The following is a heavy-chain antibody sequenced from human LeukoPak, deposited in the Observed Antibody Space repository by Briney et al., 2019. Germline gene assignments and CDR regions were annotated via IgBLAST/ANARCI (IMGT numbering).Heavy chain of an antibody. CDR2: ISYDGGNK. Sequence: GGSLRLSCAASGFTFSSYGMHWVRQAPGKGLEGVAVISYDGGNKYYADSVKGRSTISRDNAKSTLYLQMNTLRAEDTAVYYCIRDLPQTGYSYDYWGQGTLVTVSS. V-gene: IGHV3-30*03. J-gene: IGHJ4*02. CDR3: IRDLPQTGYSYDY. CDR1: GFTFSSYG. D-gene: IGHD5-18*01.